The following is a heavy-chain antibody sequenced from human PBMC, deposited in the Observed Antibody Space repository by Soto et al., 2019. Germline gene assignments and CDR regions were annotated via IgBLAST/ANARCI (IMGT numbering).Heavy chain of an antibody. V-gene: IGHV4-61*01. Sequence: QVRLQESGPGLMKPSETMSLTCTVSGGSVNSAHHFWSWLRLPPGKGLEWIGYVYHSATTNYSPALRSRVTISADTSKNQFSLMLKSVTAADTALYFCARGEWGSGHYGMDVWGRGTSVTVSS. J-gene: IGHJ6*02. CDR1: GGSVNSAHHF. CDR2: VYHSATT. D-gene: IGHD2-15*01. CDR3: ARGEWGSGHYGMDV.